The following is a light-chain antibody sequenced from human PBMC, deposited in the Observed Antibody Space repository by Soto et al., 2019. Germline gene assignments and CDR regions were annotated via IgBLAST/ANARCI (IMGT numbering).Light chain of an antibody. CDR3: FSYTSSTAYV. Sequence: QSVLTQPASVSGSPGQSITISCTGTSSDVGGYNYVSWYQLHPGKAPKLMIYEVSNRPSGISNRFSASKPGNTASLTISGLQAEDEADYYCFSYTSSTAYVFGTGTKLTVL. V-gene: IGLV2-14*01. CDR1: SSDVGGYNY. J-gene: IGLJ1*01. CDR2: EVS.